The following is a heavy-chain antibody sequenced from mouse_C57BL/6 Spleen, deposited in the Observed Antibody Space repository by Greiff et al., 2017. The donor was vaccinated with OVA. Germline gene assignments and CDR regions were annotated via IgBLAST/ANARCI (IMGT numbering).Heavy chain of an antibody. Sequence: EVMLVESEGGLVQPGSSMKLSCTASGFTFSDYYMAWVRQVPEKGLEWVANINYDGSSTYYLDSLKSRFIISRDNAKNILYLQMSSLKSEDTATYYCARVDDYDGGFAYWGQGTLVTVSA. D-gene: IGHD2-4*01. CDR1: GFTFSDYY. CDR3: ARVDDYDGGFAY. V-gene: IGHV5-16*01. CDR2: INYDGSST. J-gene: IGHJ3*01.